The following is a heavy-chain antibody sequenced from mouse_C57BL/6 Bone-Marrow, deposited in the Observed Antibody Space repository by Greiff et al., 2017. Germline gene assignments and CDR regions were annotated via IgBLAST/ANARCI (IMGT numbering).Heavy chain of an antibody. J-gene: IGHJ2*01. CDR3: TTDYDYLDY. D-gene: IGHD2-4*01. Sequence: VHVKQSGAELVRPGASVKLSCTASGFNIKDDYMHWVKQRPEQGLEWIGWIDPENGDTEYASKFQGKATITADTSSNTAYLQLSSLTSEDTAVYYCTTDYDYLDYGGQGTTLTVSS. CDR2: IDPENGDT. CDR1: GFNIKDDY. V-gene: IGHV14-4*01.